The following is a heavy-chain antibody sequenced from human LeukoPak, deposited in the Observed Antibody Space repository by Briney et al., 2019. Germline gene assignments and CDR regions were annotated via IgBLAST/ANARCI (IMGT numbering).Heavy chain of an antibody. CDR3: ARGGYGANDDAFDI. D-gene: IGHD4-23*01. CDR1: GFTFSNAW. CDR2: IKSKTDGGTT. Sequence: GGSLRLSCAASGFTFSNAWMSWARQAPGKGLEWVGRIKSKTDGGTTDYAALVKGRFTISRDDSKNTLYLRMNSLKTEDTAVYYCARGGYGANDDAFDIWGQGSMVTVSS. J-gene: IGHJ3*02. V-gene: IGHV3-15*01.